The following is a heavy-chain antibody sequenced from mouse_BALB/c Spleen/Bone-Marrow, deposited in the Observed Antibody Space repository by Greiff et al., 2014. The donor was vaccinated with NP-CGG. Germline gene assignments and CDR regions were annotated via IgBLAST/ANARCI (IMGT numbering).Heavy chain of an antibody. Sequence: EVKLVESGAELVKPGASVKLSCTASGFNIKDTYMHWVKQRPEQGREWIGRIDPANGNTKYDPKFQGKATITADTSSNTAYLQLSSLTSEDTAVYYCARYYYSSSYFDYWGQGTTLTVSS. CDR2: IDPANGNT. CDR1: GFNIKDTY. D-gene: IGHD1-1*01. J-gene: IGHJ2*01. V-gene: IGHV14-3*02. CDR3: ARYYYSSSYFDY.